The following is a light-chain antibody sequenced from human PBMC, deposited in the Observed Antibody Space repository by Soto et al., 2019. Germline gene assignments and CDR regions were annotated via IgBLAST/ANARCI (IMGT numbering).Light chain of an antibody. J-gene: IGKJ1*01. CDR3: HQRQSWPRT. CDR2: AAS. CDR1: HSIGTY. Sequence: DIQMTQSPSSLSASVGDRVTITCRAGHSIGTYLNWYQHNTGKAPKLLIYAASSLQSGVPSRFSGSGSGTDFTLTISDVQPEDFALYYCHQRQSWPRTFGQGTKVDIK. V-gene: IGKV1-39*01.